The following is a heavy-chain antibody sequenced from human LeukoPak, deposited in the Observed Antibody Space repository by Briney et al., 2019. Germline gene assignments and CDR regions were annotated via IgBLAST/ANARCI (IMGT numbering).Heavy chain of an antibody. V-gene: IGHV3-7*05. J-gene: IGHJ4*02. Sequence: PGGSLRLSCAASGFPFSTHWMSWVCQAPGKGLEWVANINQDGSQKSCVDSVKGRFSISRDNAKNSLYLQMHSLRAEDTAVYYCARSNREFASGSGDYWGQGTLVTVSS. CDR1: GFPFSTHW. CDR3: ARSNREFASGSGDY. CDR2: INQDGSQK. D-gene: IGHD3-10*01.